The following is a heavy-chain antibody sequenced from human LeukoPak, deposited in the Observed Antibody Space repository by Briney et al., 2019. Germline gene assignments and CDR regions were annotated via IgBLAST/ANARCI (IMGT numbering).Heavy chain of an antibody. CDR2: LNPNSGCT. Sequence: ASVKVSCKASGYTFTVYYMHWVRQAPGQGLEWMGWLNPNSGCTNYAQKFQGRVTMTRDTSISTAYVEVTSLTSDDTAVYYCARVGGYCTTTSCSYGMDVWGQGTTVTVS. J-gene: IGHJ6*02. D-gene: IGHD2-2*01. CDR3: ARVGGYCTTTSCSYGMDV. CDR1: GYTFTVYY. V-gene: IGHV1-2*02.